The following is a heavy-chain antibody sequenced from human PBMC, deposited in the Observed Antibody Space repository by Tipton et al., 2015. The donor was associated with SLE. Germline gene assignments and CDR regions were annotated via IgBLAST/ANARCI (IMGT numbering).Heavy chain of an antibody. CDR2: INSDGSST. Sequence: SLRLSCAASGFTFSSYAMHWVRQAPGKGLGWVSRINSDGSSTSYADSVKGRFTISRDNAKNTLYLQMNSLRAEDTAVYYCARFLRGSGAFDIWGQGTMVTVSS. D-gene: IGHD2/OR15-2a*01. V-gene: IGHV3-74*01. CDR3: ARFLRGSGAFDI. CDR1: GFTFSSYA. J-gene: IGHJ3*02.